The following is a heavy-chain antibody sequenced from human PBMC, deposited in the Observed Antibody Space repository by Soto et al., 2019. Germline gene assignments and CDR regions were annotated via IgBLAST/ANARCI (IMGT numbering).Heavy chain of an antibody. V-gene: IGHV1-46*01. CDR1: GYTFTSYY. D-gene: IGHD3-3*01. J-gene: IGHJ6*02. CDR3: ARCGSSSYDFWSGYQYYYGMDV. Sequence: ASVKVSCKASGYTFTSYYMHWVRQAPGQGLEWMGIINPSGGSTSYAQKFQGRVTMTRDTSTSTVYMELSSLRSEDTAVYYCARCGSSSYDFWSGYQYYYGMDVWGQGTTVTLAS. CDR2: INPSGGST.